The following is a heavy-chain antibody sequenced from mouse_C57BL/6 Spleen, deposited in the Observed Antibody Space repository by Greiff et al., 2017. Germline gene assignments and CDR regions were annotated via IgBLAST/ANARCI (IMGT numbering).Heavy chain of an antibody. V-gene: IGHV1-64*01. J-gene: IGHJ1*03. Sequence: QVQLQQPGAELVKPGASVKLSCKASGYTFTSYWMHWVKQRPGQGLEWIGMIHPNSGSTNYNEKFKSKATLTVDKSSSTAYMQLSSLTSEDSAVYYCARGGLSGNGWYFDGWGTGTTVTVSS. CDR2: IHPNSGST. CDR1: GYTFTSYW. CDR3: ARGGLSGNGWYFDG. D-gene: IGHD3-1*01.